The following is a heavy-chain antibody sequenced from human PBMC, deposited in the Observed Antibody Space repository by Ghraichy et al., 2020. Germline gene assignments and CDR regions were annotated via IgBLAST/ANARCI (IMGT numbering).Heavy chain of an antibody. Sequence: SETLSLTCTISGGSISSYYWSWIRQPPGKGLEWIGCIYYSGSTNYNPSLKSRVTISVDTSKIQFSLKLTSGTAADTAVYYCARATTPPHFDYWGQGTLVTVSS. D-gene: IGHD1-14*01. CDR2: IYYSGST. CDR3: ARATTPPHFDY. J-gene: IGHJ4*02. V-gene: IGHV4-59*01. CDR1: GGSISSYY.